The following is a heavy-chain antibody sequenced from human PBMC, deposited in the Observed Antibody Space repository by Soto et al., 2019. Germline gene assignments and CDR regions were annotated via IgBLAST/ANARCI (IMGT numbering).Heavy chain of an antibody. CDR2: ISGSGSSR. Sequence: EVQLLESGGGLVQPGGSLRLSCAASGFTFTTSAMSWVRQAPGKGLEWVSAISGSGSSRYYADSVKGRFTISRDNSKNTLYLQMNSLRAEDTAVYYCAKGSYASGYWCQGTLVTVSS. J-gene: IGHJ4*02. V-gene: IGHV3-23*01. D-gene: IGHD3-10*01. CDR1: GFTFTTSA. CDR3: AKGSYASGY.